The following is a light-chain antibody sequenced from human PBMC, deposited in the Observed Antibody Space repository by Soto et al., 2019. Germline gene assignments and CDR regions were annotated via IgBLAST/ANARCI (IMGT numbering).Light chain of an antibody. CDR1: QTISSW. J-gene: IGKJ1*01. CDR3: QHYNSYSEP. V-gene: IGKV1-5*03. Sequence: DIRLTQSPATLSGSLGDRVTITWRASQTISSWLAWYQQKTVKAPKLLIYKASTLKSGVPSRFSGSGYGTEFNLTISRLQTDDFATYYCQHYNSYSEPFGQGTKVDIK. CDR2: KAS.